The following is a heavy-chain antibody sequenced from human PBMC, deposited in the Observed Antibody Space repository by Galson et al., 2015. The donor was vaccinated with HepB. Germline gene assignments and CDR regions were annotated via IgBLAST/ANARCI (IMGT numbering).Heavy chain of an antibody. V-gene: IGHV3-21*01. CDR1: GFTFSSYS. CDR3: ARLVAPPGYSSSWYSMGDY. CDR2: ISSSSSYI. Sequence: SLRLSCAVSGFTFSSYSMNWVRQAPGKGLEWVSSISSSSSYIYYADSVKGRFTIPRDNAKNSLYLQMNSLRAEDTAVYYCARLVAPPGYSSSWYSMGDYWGQGTLVTVSS. J-gene: IGHJ4*02. D-gene: IGHD6-13*01.